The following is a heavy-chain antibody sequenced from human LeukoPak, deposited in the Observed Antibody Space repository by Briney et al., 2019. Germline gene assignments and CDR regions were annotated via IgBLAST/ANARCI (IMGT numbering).Heavy chain of an antibody. Sequence: PSETLSLTCTVSGGSVSSGSYYWSWIRQPPGKGLEWIGNVYYRGSTFYNPSLKSRVTISVDTSKNQFSLRLSSVIAADTAVYYCARQGYNSAAFDPWGQGTLVTVSS. D-gene: IGHD5-24*01. CDR2: VYYRGST. J-gene: IGHJ5*02. CDR3: ARQGYNSAAFDP. CDR1: GGSVSSGSYY. V-gene: IGHV4-39*01.